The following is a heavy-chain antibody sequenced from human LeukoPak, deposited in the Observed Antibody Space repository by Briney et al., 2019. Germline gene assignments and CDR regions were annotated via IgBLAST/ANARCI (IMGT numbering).Heavy chain of an antibody. CDR2: ISSSGSTI. J-gene: IGHJ3*02. CDR1: GFTFSDYY. CDR3: ARDTRSRIQLWSDAFDI. D-gene: IGHD5-18*01. Sequence: KPGGSLRLSCAASGFTFSDYYMSWIRQAPGKGLEWVSYISSSGSTIYYADSVKGRFTISRDNAKNSLYLQMNSLRAEDTAVYYCARDTRSRIQLWSDAFDIWGQGTMVTVSS. V-gene: IGHV3-11*04.